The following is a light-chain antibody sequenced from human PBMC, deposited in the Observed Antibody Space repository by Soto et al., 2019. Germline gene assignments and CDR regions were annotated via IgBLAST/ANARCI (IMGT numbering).Light chain of an antibody. Sequence: DIQMTQSPSSLSASVGETITITYRASQSISSSLNWFQHSPGQPPKLLLFAASNLHAGVPPRFSGSGSGTSFSLTIRSLQPEDFATYYCQQSFNLPRTFGPGTRVEFK. CDR2: AAS. V-gene: IGKV1-39*01. J-gene: IGKJ1*01. CDR3: QQSFNLPRT. CDR1: QSISSS.